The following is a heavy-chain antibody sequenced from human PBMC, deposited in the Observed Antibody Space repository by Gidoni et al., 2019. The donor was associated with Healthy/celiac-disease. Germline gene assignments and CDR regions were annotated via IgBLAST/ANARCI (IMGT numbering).Heavy chain of an antibody. CDR1: GYSISSGYY. CDR3: ARGVLRFLEWPDAFDI. J-gene: IGHJ3*02. D-gene: IGHD3-3*01. Sequence: QVQLQESGPGLVKPSETLSLTCTVSGYSISSGYYWGWIRQPPGKGLEWIGSIYHSGSTYYNPSLKSRVTISVDTSKNQFSLKLSSVTAADTAVYYCARGVLRFLEWPDAFDIWGQGTMVTVSS. CDR2: IYHSGST. V-gene: IGHV4-38-2*02.